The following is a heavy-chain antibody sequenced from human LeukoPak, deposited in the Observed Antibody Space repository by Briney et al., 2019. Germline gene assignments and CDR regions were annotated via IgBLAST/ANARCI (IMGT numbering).Heavy chain of an antibody. J-gene: IGHJ5*02. CDR3: ARDGRGSSGWYKGWFDP. D-gene: IGHD6-19*01. Sequence: PETLSLTCTVSGGSISSYYWSWIGQPPGKGLEWIGYIYYSGSTNYNPSLKSRVTISVDTSKNQFSLKLSSVTAADTAVYYCARDGRGSSGWYKGWFDPWGQGTLVTVSS. CDR1: GGSISSYY. CDR2: IYYSGST. V-gene: IGHV4-59*01.